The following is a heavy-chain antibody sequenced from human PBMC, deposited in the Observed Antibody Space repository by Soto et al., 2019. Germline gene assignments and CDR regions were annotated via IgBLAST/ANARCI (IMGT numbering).Heavy chain of an antibody. V-gene: IGHV1-69*13. CDR2: IIPIFGTA. J-gene: IGHJ6*02. D-gene: IGHD5-12*01. CDR3: ARAGVVATPVDYYGMDV. CDR1: GGTFSSYA. Sequence: GASVKVSCKASGGTFSSYAISWVRQAPGQGLEWMGGIIPIFGTANYAQKFQGRVTITADESTSTAYMELSSLRSEDTAVFYCARAGVVATPVDYYGMDVWGQGTTVTVSS.